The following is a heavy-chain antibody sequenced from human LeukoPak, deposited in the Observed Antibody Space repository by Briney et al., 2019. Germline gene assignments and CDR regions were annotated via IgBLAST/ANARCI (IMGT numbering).Heavy chain of an antibody. J-gene: IGHJ4*02. V-gene: IGHV4-34*01. CDR1: GGSFSGYY. CDR2: INHSGST. Sequence: PSETLSPTCAVYGGSFSGYYWSWIRHPPGKGLEWIGEINHSGSTNYNPSLKSRVTISVDTSKNQFSLKLSSVTAADTAVYYCARGNDFWSGYSDFDYWGQGTLVTVSS. CDR3: ARGNDFWSGYSDFDY. D-gene: IGHD3-3*01.